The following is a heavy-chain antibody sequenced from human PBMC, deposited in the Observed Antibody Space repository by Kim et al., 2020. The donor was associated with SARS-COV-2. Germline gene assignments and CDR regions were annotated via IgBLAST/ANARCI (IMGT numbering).Heavy chain of an antibody. D-gene: IGHD6-19*01. Sequence: SETLSLTCAVYGGSFSGYYWSWIRQPPGKGLEWIGEINHSGSTNYNPSLKSRVTISVDTSKNQFSLKLSSVTAADTAVYYCARGGDTLIAVAGTRSVDYWGQGTLVTVSS. CDR3: ARGGDTLIAVAGTRSVDY. V-gene: IGHV4-34*01. J-gene: IGHJ4*02. CDR1: GGSFSGYY. CDR2: INHSGST.